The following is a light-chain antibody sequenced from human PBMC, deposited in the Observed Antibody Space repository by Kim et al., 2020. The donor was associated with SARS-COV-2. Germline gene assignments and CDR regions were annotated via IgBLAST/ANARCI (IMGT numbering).Light chain of an antibody. V-gene: IGKV3-11*01. CDR1: QSVSSY. Sequence: SPGERATLSCRASQSVSSYLAWYQQKPGQAPRLLIYDASNRATGIPARFSGSGSGTDFTLTISSLEPEDFAVYYCQQLSNWPPLTFGGGTKVDIK. CDR2: DAS. J-gene: IGKJ4*01. CDR3: QQLSNWPPLT.